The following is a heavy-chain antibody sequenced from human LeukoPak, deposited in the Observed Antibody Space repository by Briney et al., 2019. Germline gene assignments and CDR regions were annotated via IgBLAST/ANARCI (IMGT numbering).Heavy chain of an antibody. J-gene: IGHJ6*03. CDR1: GFTFSSYA. CDR2: ISGSGGST. V-gene: IGHV3-23*01. CDR3: ARMRGLNYYYYMDV. Sequence: TGGSLRLSCAASGFTFSSYAMSWVRQAPGKGLEWVSAISGSGGSTYYADSVKGRFTISRDNAKNSLYLQMNSLRAEDTAVYYCARMRGLNYYYYMDVWGKGTTVTVSS.